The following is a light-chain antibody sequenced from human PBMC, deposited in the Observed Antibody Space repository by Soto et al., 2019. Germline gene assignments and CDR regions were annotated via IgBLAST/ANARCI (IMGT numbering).Light chain of an antibody. CDR3: QQYGSARWT. CDR1: QSVSSSY. CDR2: GAS. V-gene: IGKV3-20*01. J-gene: IGKJ1*01. Sequence: EIVLTQSPGTLSLSPGERATLSFXXSQSVSSSYLAWYQQKPGQAPRLLIYGASSRATGSPDRFSGSGAGTDFTLTSSRLEPEDFAVYYCQQYGSARWTFGQGTKVEI.